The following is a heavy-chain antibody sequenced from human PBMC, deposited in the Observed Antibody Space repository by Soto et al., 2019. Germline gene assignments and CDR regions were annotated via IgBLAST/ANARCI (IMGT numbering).Heavy chain of an antibody. Sequence: GGSLRLSCAASGFTFSSYEMNWVRQAPGKGLEWVSYITGSGNTIYYADSVKGRFTISRDNAKNSMYLQMNSLRAEDTAVYYCARGGSYLDYWGQGTLVTVSS. CDR2: ITGSGNTI. D-gene: IGHD1-26*01. CDR3: ARGGSYLDY. V-gene: IGHV3-48*03. J-gene: IGHJ4*02. CDR1: GFTFSSYE.